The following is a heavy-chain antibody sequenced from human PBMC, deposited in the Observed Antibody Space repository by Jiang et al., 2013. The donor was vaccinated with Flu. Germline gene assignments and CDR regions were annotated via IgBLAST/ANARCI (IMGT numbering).Heavy chain of an antibody. CDR3: VRDPNALDY. CDR1: GFSLSSYS. Sequence: QLLESGGGLVQPGGSLRLSCAASGFSLSSYSMNWVRQPPGKGLEWVSYIRSLGDTKHYADSVKGRFTISRDIAENSLYLQMNSLREEDTAVYYCVRDPNALDYWGQGTLVTVSS. V-gene: IGHV3-48*02. J-gene: IGHJ4*02. CDR2: IRSLGDTK. D-gene: IGHD2-2*01.